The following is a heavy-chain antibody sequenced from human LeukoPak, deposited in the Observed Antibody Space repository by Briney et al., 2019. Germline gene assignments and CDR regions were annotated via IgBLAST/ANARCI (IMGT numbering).Heavy chain of an antibody. Sequence: GGSLRLSCAASGFSFSSYWMNWVRQAPGKGLEWVSSISSSSSYIYYADSVKGRFTIFRDNSKNTLYLQMNSLRAEDTAVYYCARDRVLGCLDFWGQGTLVTVSS. V-gene: IGHV3-21*01. CDR2: ISSSSSYI. D-gene: IGHD3-16*01. CDR1: GFSFSSYW. CDR3: ARDRVLGCLDF. J-gene: IGHJ4*02.